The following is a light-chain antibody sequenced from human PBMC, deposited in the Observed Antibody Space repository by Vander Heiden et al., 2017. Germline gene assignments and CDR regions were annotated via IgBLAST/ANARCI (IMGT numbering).Light chain of an antibody. Sequence: EIVLTQSPGTLSLSTGERATLSCRASQSVSSNYLAWYQQKPGQAPRLLIYGASSRATGIPDRFGGSGSGTDFTLTISRLEPEDFAVYYCQQYGSSPRTFGQGTKVEIK. J-gene: IGKJ1*01. CDR2: GAS. V-gene: IGKV3-20*01. CDR1: QSVSSNY. CDR3: QQYGSSPRT.